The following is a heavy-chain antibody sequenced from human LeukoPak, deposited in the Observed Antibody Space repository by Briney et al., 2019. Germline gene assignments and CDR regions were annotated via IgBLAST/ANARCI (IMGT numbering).Heavy chain of an antibody. J-gene: IGHJ4*02. D-gene: IGHD5-18*01. CDR2: ISGSGGST. CDR1: GFTFSSYA. Sequence: GGSLRLSCAASGFTFSSYAMSWVRQAPGKGLEWVSAISGSGGSTYYADSVKGRFTISRDNSKNTLYLQLNSLRADDAAVYYCAKNKGYSYGSSYGMDVWGQGTLVTVSS. CDR3: AKNKGYSYGSSYGMDV. V-gene: IGHV3-23*01.